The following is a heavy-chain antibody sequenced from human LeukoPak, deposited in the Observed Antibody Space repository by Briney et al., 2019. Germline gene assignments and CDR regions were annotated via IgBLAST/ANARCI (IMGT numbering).Heavy chain of an antibody. V-gene: IGHV6-1*01. Sequence: SQTLSLTCAISGDSVSSNSAAWNWIRQSPSRGLEWLGRTYYRSKWYNDYAISLKSRVTINADTSKNQFSLQLNSVTPEDTAVYYCVWGFYYTGMDVWAKGPPSPSP. CDR1: GDSVSSNSAA. CDR3: VWGFYYTGMDV. J-gene: IGHJ6*02. CDR2: TYYRSKWYN. D-gene: IGHD3-16*01.